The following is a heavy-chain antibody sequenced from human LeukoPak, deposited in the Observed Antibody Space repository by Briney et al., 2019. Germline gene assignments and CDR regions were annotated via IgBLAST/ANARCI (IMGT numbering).Heavy chain of an antibody. V-gene: IGHV4-39*01. CDR2: IYYSGST. CDR1: GGSIISSNYY. D-gene: IGHD6-25*01. J-gene: IGHJ4*02. Sequence: SETLSLTCSVSGGSIISSNYYWGWIRQPPGKGLEWIGSIYYSGSTYYNPSLKSRVTVSIDTSKNQFSLKLTSMTAADTAVYYCARRDSSGVVPRWDYWGQGTLVTVSS. CDR3: ARRDSSGVVPRWDY.